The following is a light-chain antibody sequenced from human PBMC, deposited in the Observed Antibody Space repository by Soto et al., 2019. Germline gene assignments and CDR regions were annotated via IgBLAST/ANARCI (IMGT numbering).Light chain of an antibody. V-gene: IGKV1-5*03. CDR1: QSISSW. CDR3: QQYNSFPVT. CDR2: KAS. J-gene: IGKJ5*01. Sequence: DIEMTSSPSTPSESVGDRVTITCRASQSISSWLAWYQQKPGKAPKLLIYKASSLESGVPSRFSGSGSGTEFTLTISSLQHDDFATYYCQQYNSFPVTFGQGTRLESK.